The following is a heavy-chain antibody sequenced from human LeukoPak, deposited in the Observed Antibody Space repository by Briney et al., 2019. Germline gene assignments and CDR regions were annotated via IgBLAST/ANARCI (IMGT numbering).Heavy chain of an antibody. CDR1: GGSISSSSYS. J-gene: IGHJ4*02. V-gene: IGHV4-39*01. Sequence: SGTLSLTCTVSGGSISSSSYSWGWIRPPPGKGLEWIGTIYYSGSTYYNPSLKSRVTISEDTSKNQFSLNLSSVTAADTAVYYCARYASSGYYRYYFDYWGQGTLVTVSS. D-gene: IGHD3-22*01. CDR3: ARYASSGYYRYYFDY. CDR2: IYYSGST.